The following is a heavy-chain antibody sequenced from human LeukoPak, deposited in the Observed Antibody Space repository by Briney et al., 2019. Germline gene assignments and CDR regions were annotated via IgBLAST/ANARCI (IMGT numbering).Heavy chain of an antibody. D-gene: IGHD2-8*02. Sequence: GSLRLSCTVSGFTLSSYEMTWFRQAPGKGLEWVSSIGYGGGDSHYADSVKGRFTISRDNAKSSLFLQMTSLRADDTAIYYCARDDPVVYATYDHWGQGTLVTVSS. CDR3: ARDDPVVYATYDH. CDR1: GFTLSSYE. CDR2: IGYGGGDS. V-gene: IGHV3-23*01. J-gene: IGHJ5*02.